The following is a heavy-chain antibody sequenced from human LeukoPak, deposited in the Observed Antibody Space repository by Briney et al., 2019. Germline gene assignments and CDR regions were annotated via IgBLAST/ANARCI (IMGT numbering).Heavy chain of an antibody. Sequence: SETLSLTCTVSGGSISSGGYYWSWIRQHPGKGLEWIGYIYYSGSTYYNPSLKSRLTISVDTSKNQFSLKLSSVTAADTAVYYCARDVGLGTYFDYWGQGTLVTVSS. CDR2: IYYSGST. V-gene: IGHV4-31*03. CDR3: ARDVGLGTYFDY. CDR1: GGSISSGGYY. J-gene: IGHJ4*02. D-gene: IGHD7-27*01.